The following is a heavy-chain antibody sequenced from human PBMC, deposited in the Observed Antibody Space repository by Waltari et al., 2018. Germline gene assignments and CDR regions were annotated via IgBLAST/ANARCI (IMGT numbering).Heavy chain of an antibody. CDR2: VYSGGST. D-gene: IGHD3-22*01. CDR1: GFTVSSNY. CDR3: TRDSSKGY. V-gene: IGHV3-66*02. Sequence: EVQLVETGGGLFQLGGSMRLSCADSGFTVSSNYMRCVRQAPGKGLEWVSVVYSGGSTYYADSVKGRFTVSRDNSKNTLDLQMNSLRAEDTAVYYCTRDSSKGYWGQGTLVTVSS. J-gene: IGHJ4*02.